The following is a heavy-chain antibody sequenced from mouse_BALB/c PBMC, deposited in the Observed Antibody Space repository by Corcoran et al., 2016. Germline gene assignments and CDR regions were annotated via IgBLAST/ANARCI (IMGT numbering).Heavy chain of an antibody. CDR3: ARIEGGNDYFDY. V-gene: IGHV8-8*01. J-gene: IGHJ2*01. D-gene: IGHD1-1*02. CDR2: IWWDDDK. CDR1: GFSLSTSGMG. Sequence: HVTLKESGPGILQPSQTLSLTCSFSGFSLSTSGMGVGWIRQPSGKGLEWQAHIWWDDDKRYNPALKSRLTISKVTSSNQVFLKIASVDTADTATYYCARIEGGNDYFDYWGQGTTLTVSS.